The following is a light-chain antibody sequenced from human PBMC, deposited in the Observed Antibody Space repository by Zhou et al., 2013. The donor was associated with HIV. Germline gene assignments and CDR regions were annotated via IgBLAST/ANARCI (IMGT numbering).Light chain of an antibody. J-gene: IGKJ1*01. CDR1: QSISNF. V-gene: IGKV1-39*01. Sequence: DIQMTQSPSSLSASVGDRVTITCRASQSISNFLNWYQQKPGQAPKVLIYGASSLRSGVSLRFSGSGSGTDFILTINSLQPEDFATYFCQQSHILPWTFGQGTKVEIK. CDR2: GAS. CDR3: QQSHILPWT.